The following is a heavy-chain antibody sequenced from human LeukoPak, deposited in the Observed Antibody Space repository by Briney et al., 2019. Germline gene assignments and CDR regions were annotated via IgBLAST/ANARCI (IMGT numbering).Heavy chain of an antibody. CDR1: GGTFSSYA. CDR3: ARTPYSSTVYYYYCMDV. CDR2: IIPIFGTA. J-gene: IGHJ6*03. Sequence: SVKVSCKASGGTFSSYAISWVRQAPGQGLEWMGGIIPIFGTANYAQKFQGRVTITTDESTSTAYMELSSLRSEDTAVYYCARTPYSSTVYYYYCMDVWGKGTTVTVSS. V-gene: IGHV1-69*05. D-gene: IGHD6-13*01.